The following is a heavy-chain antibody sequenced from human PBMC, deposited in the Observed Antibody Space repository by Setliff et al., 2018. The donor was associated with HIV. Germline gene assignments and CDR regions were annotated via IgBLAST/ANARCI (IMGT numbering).Heavy chain of an antibody. V-gene: IGHV5-51*01. CDR1: GYSFSTYW. CDR2: MYPGTSTT. D-gene: IGHD3-22*01. CDR3: ASLSGYSGDAFDV. J-gene: IGHJ3*01. Sequence: GESLKISCQGSGYSFSTYWIGWVRQTPGKGLEWMGIMYPGTSTTKYSPSFQGQVTISADKSISTTYLQWSSLKASDTAMYYCASLSGYSGDAFDVWGQGTMVTVSS.